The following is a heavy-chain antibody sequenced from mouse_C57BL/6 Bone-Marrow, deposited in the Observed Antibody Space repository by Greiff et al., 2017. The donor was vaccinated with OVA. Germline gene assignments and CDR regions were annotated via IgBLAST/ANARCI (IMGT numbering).Heavy chain of an antibody. D-gene: IGHD1-1*02. CDR3: TLYGAWFAY. CDR2: IDPENGDT. Sequence: EVQLQQSGAELVRPGASVKLSCTASGFNIKDDYMHWVKQRPEQGLEWIGWIDPENGDTEYASKFQGKATITADTSSNTAYLQLSSLTSEDTAVYYCTLYGAWFAYWGQGTLVTVSA. CDR1: GFNIKDDY. J-gene: IGHJ3*01. V-gene: IGHV14-4*01.